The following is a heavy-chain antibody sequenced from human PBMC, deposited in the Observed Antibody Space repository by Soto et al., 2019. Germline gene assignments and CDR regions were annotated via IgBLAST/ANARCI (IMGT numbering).Heavy chain of an antibody. CDR1: GGPFSGYY. D-gene: IGHD6-19*01. V-gene: IGHV4-34*01. CDR3: ARASAESESSGWRFDY. CDR2: VNHSGGT. J-gene: IGHJ4*02. Sequence: SETLSLTCTVYGGPFSGYYLSWFRQPPGKGLEWIGEVNHSGGTNYNPSLKSRLIISVDRSKNQFSLKLTSVTAADTAVYYCARASAESESSGWRFDYWGQGTLVTVSS.